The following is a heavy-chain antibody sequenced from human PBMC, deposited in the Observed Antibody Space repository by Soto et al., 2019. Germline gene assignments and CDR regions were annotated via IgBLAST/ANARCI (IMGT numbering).Heavy chain of an antibody. J-gene: IGHJ4*02. CDR3: AREGGLFWSGYYNFDY. D-gene: IGHD3-3*01. V-gene: IGHV3-48*02. CDR1: GFTFSSYS. Sequence: EVQLVESGGGLVQPGGSLRLSCAASGFTFSSYSMNWVRQAPGKGLEWVSYISSSSSTIYYADSVKGRFTISRDNAKNSLYLQMNSLRDEDTAVYYCAREGGLFWSGYYNFDYLGQGTLVTVSS. CDR2: ISSSSSTI.